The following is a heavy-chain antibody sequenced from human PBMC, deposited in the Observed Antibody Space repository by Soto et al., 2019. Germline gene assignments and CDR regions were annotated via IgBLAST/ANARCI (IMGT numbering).Heavy chain of an antibody. J-gene: IGHJ4*02. CDR3: ARGGSYFDY. Sequence: EVQLVESGGGWVQPGGSLRLSCAASGFTFSSYEMNWVRQAPGKGLEWVSYITGSGNTIYYADSVKGRFTISRDNAKNSMYLQMNSLRAEDTAVYYCARGGSYFDYLGQGTLVTVSS. V-gene: IGHV3-48*03. CDR2: ITGSGNTI. D-gene: IGHD1-26*01. CDR1: GFTFSSYE.